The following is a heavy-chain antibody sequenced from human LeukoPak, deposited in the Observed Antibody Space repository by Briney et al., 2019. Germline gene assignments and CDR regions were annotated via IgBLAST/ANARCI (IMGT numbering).Heavy chain of an antibody. Sequence: GGSLRLSCGASGFTFSSFGMHWLRQAPGKGLEWVAIWYDGSEKYYSDSVKGRFTISRDISKNTLYLQMNSLRAEDTAVYYCAKPLSAASGTDFHYWGQGTLVTVSS. CDR3: AKPLSAASGTDFHY. CDR2: IWYDGSEK. CDR1: GFTFSSFG. J-gene: IGHJ4*02. D-gene: IGHD6-13*01. V-gene: IGHV3-33*03.